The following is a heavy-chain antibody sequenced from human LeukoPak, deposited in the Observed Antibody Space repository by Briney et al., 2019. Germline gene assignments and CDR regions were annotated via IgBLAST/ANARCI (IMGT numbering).Heavy chain of an antibody. V-gene: IGHV3-48*01. CDR2: ISSSSSTI. CDR1: GFTFSSYS. CDR3: AREGHLYSSGWYLDAFDI. J-gene: IGHJ3*02. Sequence: GGSLRLSCAASGFTFSSYSMNWVRQAPGKGLGWVSYISSSSSTIYYADSVKGRFTISRDNAKNSLYLQMNSLRAEDTAVYYCAREGHLYSSGWYLDAFDIWGQGTMVTVSS. D-gene: IGHD6-19*01.